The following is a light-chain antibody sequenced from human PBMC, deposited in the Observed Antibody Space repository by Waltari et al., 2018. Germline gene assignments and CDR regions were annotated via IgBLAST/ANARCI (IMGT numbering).Light chain of an antibody. CDR1: HSVSSN. Sequence: EIVMTQSPATLSVSPGERATLSCRASHSVSSNLAWYQQKPGQAPRLLIYGASTRATAIPARFSGSGSETEFTLTISSLQSEDFAVYYCQQYNNWPLTFGGGTKVEIK. V-gene: IGKV3-15*01. J-gene: IGKJ4*01. CDR3: QQYNNWPLT. CDR2: GAS.